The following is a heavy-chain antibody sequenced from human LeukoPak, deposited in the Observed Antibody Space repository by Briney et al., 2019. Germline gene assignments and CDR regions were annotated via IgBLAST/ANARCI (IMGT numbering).Heavy chain of an antibody. CDR3: ARSFWSGYYYYYGMDV. CDR1: GYTFTSYY. V-gene: IGHV1-46*01. Sequence: ASVKVSCKASGYTFTSYYMHWVRQAPGQGLEWMGIINPSGGSTSYAQKFQGRVTMTRDTSTSTVYMELSSLRSEDTAVCYCARSFWSGYYYYYGMDVWGQGTTVTVSS. CDR2: INPSGGST. D-gene: IGHD3-3*01. J-gene: IGHJ6*02.